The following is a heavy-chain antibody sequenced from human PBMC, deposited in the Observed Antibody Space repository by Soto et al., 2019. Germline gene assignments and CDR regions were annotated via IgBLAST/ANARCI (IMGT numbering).Heavy chain of an antibody. CDR1: GGSISSISYY. D-gene: IGHD2-21*01. Sequence: ASETLSLICTVSGGSISSISYYWGWIRQPPGKGLEWIGSIYYSGSTYYNPSLKSRVTISVDTSKNQFSLKLSSVTAADTAVYYCAASCVGCGGFNYYGMDVWGQGTTVTVSS. CDR2: IYYSGST. J-gene: IGHJ6*02. V-gene: IGHV4-39*07. CDR3: AASCVGCGGFNYYGMDV.